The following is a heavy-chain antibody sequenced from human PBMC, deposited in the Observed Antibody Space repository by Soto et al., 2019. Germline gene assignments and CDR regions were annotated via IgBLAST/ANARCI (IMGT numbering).Heavy chain of an antibody. J-gene: IGHJ6*03. Sequence: SETLSLTCSVSGGSISGYYWSWIRQPPGKGLEWIGYIYYSGTTNYNPSLKSRVTMSLDTSKDHFSLTLISVTAADTAVYYCARGNYDFWSGYSLDYYYVYMDVWGKGSSVTVSS. CDR2: IYYSGTT. D-gene: IGHD3-3*01. CDR3: ARGNYDFWSGYSLDYYYVYMDV. CDR1: GGSISGYY. V-gene: IGHV4-59*01.